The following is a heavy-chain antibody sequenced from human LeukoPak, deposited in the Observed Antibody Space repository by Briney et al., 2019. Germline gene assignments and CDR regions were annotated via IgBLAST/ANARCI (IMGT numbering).Heavy chain of an antibody. CDR3: ARVVRPQGDFDC. V-gene: IGHV4-38-2*01. CDR2: ISHSGSP. CDR1: AYSITYGYF. J-gene: IGHJ4*02. Sequence: PSETLSLTCAVSAYSITYGYFWAWIRPPPGKGLEWIGSISHSGSPHYSPTLESRVTISRDTPENQFSLKMASVSAADTAVYFCARVVRPQGDFDCWGQGTLVITSS. D-gene: IGHD2-15*01.